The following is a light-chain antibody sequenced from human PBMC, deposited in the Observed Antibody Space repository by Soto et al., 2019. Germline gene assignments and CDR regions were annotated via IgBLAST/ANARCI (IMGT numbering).Light chain of an antibody. J-gene: IGKJ1*01. CDR2: DAS. Sequence: EIVLTHSPGTLSLSPGERVTLSCRASQSVRSSYLAWYQQKPGQAPTLLIYDASSRATGSPDRFSGSGSGTDFTLTISRLEPEDFAVYYCQQYGNSPWTFGQGTKVDIK. CDR3: QQYGNSPWT. CDR1: QSVRSSY. V-gene: IGKV3-20*01.